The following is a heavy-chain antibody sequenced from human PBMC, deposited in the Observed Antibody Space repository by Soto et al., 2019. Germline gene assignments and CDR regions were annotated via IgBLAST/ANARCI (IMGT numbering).Heavy chain of an antibody. CDR3: ASQGLPNYYYDGMDV. Sequence: QVQLVQSGAEVKKPGSSVKVSCKASGGTFSSYGISWVRQAPGQGLEWMGGIIPIFGTADYTQKFQGRVTLIADESTSTAYMELSSLRSEDTAVYYCASQGLPNYYYDGMDVWGQGTTVTVSS. CDR1: GGTFSSYG. CDR2: IIPIFGTA. J-gene: IGHJ6*02. V-gene: IGHV1-69*12.